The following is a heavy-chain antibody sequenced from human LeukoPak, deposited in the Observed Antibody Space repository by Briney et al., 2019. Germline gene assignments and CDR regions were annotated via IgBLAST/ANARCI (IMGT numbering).Heavy chain of an antibody. Sequence: SETLSLTCTVSGGSINTHNWSWIRQAPGKGLEWVGYIFHSGRTDYNPSLNNRATISLDTSTNQFSLGLSSVTAADTAVYYCARELGLGMAAGGNFHNAMDVWGQGTTVTVSS. J-gene: IGHJ6*02. CDR1: GGSINTHN. V-gene: IGHV4-59*11. CDR2: IFHSGRT. D-gene: IGHD3-16*01. CDR3: ARELGLGMAAGGNFHNAMDV.